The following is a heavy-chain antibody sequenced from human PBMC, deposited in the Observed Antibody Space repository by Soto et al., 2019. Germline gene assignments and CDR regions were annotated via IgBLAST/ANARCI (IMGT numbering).Heavy chain of an antibody. CDR1: GGSISSYY. CDR2: IYYSGST. J-gene: IGHJ5*02. Sequence: PSETLSLTCTVSGGSISSYYWSWIRQPPGKGLEWIGYIYYSGSTNYNPSLKSRVTISVDTSKNQFSLKLSSVTAADTAVYYCAREVSTSLNRFDPWGQGTLVTVSS. D-gene: IGHD2-2*01. CDR3: AREVSTSLNRFDP. V-gene: IGHV4-59*01.